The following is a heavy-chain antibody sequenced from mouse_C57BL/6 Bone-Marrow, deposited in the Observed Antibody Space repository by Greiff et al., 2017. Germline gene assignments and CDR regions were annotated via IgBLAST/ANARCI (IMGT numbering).Heavy chain of an antibody. Sequence: LQESGAELVRPGTSVKMSCKASGYTFTNYWIGWAKQRPGHGLEWIGDIYPGGGYTNYNDKFKGKATLTADKSSSTAYMQFSSLTSEDSAIYYCARHSNTFYAMDYWGQGTSVTVSS. CDR1: GYTFTNYW. CDR3: ARHSNTFYAMDY. V-gene: IGHV1-63*01. CDR2: IYPGGGYT. J-gene: IGHJ4*01. D-gene: IGHD2-5*01.